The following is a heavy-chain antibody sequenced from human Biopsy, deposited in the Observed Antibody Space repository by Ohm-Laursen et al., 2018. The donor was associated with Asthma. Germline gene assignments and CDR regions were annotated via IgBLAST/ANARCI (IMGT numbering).Heavy chain of an antibody. CDR1: GDSITSGGCC. Sequence: SETLSLTCPVSGDSITSGGCCWHWIRQHPGKGLEWIGYIHHSGTSYFNPSLKSRVSFSRDTSKNQFSLRLSSVTAADTAMYYCARIPRRSGSYFVDYWGQGTLVTVSS. D-gene: IGHD3-22*01. V-gene: IGHV4-31*03. CDR3: ARIPRRSGSYFVDY. J-gene: IGHJ4*02. CDR2: IHHSGTS.